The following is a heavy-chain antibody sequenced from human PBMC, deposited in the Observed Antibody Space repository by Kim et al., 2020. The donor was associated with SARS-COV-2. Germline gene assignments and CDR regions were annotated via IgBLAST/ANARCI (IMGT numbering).Heavy chain of an antibody. V-gene: IGHV3-7*01. CDR3: ARDPESSTFYDFWSGYYAFDH. J-gene: IGHJ4*02. Sequence: GGSLRLSCTASGFTFSNYWMTWVRQAPGKGLEWVATTKSDGSEKYYMDSVKGRLTITRDTAKNSLYLQMNSLRAEDTAIYYCARDPESSTFYDFWSGYYAFDHWGQGTLVTVSS. D-gene: IGHD3-3*01. CDR1: GFTFSNYW. CDR2: TKSDGSEK.